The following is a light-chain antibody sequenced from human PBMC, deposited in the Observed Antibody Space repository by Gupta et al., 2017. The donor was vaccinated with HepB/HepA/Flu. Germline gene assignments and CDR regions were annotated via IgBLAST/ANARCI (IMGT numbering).Light chain of an antibody. CDR3: QQSYSTPRT. Sequence: DIQMTQSPSSLSASVGDRVTITCRASQSISSSLNWYQQKPGKAPKLLIYAASSLQSGVPSRFSGSVSGTDFTRTISSLQPEDFATYYCQQSYSTPRTFGQGTKVEIK. V-gene: IGKV1-39*01. J-gene: IGKJ1*01. CDR1: QSISSS. CDR2: AAS.